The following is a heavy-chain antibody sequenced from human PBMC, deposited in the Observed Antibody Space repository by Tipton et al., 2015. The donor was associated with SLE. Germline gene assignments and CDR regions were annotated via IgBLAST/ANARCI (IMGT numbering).Heavy chain of an antibody. Sequence: GSLRLSCAASGFTFDDYGMSWVRQAPGKGLEWVSGINWNGGSTGYADSVKGRFTISRDNAKNSLYLQMNSLKAEDTALYYCARTDSGSYSDAFDIWGQGTMVTVSS. V-gene: IGHV3-20*04. J-gene: IGHJ3*02. CDR1: GFTFDDYG. CDR2: INWNGGST. D-gene: IGHD1-26*01. CDR3: ARTDSGSYSDAFDI.